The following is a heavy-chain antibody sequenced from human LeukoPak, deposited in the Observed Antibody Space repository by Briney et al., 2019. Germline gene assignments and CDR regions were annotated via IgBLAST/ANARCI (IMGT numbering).Heavy chain of an antibody. V-gene: IGHV4-38-2*02. D-gene: IGHD3-10*01. Sequence: SETLSLTCTVSGYSLSSGYYWGWIRQPPGKGLEWIGSVDHSGGTYYNPSLRSRVSISVDTSKNQFSLKLSSVTAADTAVYYCARDWVRFGLSNWFDPWGQGTLVTVSS. CDR2: VDHSGGT. CDR1: GYSLSSGYY. CDR3: ARDWVRFGLSNWFDP. J-gene: IGHJ5*02.